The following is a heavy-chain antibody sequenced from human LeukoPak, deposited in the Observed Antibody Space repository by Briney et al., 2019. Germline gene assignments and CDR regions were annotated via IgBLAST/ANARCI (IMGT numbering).Heavy chain of an antibody. J-gene: IGHJ4*02. V-gene: IGHV3-15*03. D-gene: IGHD2-2*01. CDR2: IKSKGSGGTT. CDR3: SKDPPVTRAWALKY. Sequence: GGSLRLSCTASGFIFSDAWMTWVRQAPGQGPEWVGRIKSKGSGGTTDYASSVKGRFIISRDDSENTLYLQMNSLRTDDTAVYYCSKDPPVTRAWALKYWGQGALVTVSS. CDR1: GFIFSDAW.